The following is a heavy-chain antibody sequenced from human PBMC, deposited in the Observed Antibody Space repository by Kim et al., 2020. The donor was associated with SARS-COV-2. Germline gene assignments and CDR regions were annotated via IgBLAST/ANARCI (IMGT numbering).Heavy chain of an antibody. Sequence: ADSVKGRFTISRDNAKNSLYLQMNSLRAEDTAVYYCARSAYSSGSRTPDIWGQGTMVTVSS. J-gene: IGHJ3*02. CDR3: ARSAYSSGSRTPDI. D-gene: IGHD6-19*01. V-gene: IGHV3-11*01.